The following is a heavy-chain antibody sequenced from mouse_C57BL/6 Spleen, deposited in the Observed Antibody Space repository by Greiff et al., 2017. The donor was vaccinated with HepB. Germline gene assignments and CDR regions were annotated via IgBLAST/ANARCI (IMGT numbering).Heavy chain of an antibody. CDR1: GYTFTDYN. D-gene: IGHD1-1*01. CDR3: ARWHYGSSQYYFDY. CDR2: INPNNGGT. V-gene: IGHV1-18*01. J-gene: IGHJ2*01. Sequence: EVQLQQSGPELVKPGASVKIPCKASGYTFTDYNMDWVKQSHGKSLELIGDINPNNGGTIYNQKFKGKATLTVDKSSSTAYMELRSLTSEDTAVYYCARWHYGSSQYYFDYWGQGTTLTVSS.